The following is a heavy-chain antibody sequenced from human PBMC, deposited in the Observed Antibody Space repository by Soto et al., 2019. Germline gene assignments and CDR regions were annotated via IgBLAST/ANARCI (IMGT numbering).Heavy chain of an antibody. J-gene: IGHJ3*02. V-gene: IGHV1-46*01. Sequence: QAQLVQSGAEVKKPGASANISCKASGYTFTRYNIHWVRQAPGQGLEWMGIIDTRGGSTDYTQRFQGRVSMTRDTSTGTVYMHLSSLGSEDTAIYYCARDRPRELVRGSFDIWGQVAMVTVSS. CDR2: IDTRGGST. CDR3: ARDRPRELVRGSFDI. CDR1: GYTFTRYN. D-gene: IGHD1-26*01.